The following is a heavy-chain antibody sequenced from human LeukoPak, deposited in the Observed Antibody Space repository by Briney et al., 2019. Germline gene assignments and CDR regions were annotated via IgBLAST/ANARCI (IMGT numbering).Heavy chain of an antibody. D-gene: IGHD5-12*01. Sequence: KSGGSLRLSCATSKFTFSTHSMNWVRQAPGKGLEWVSSISSSTSYIYYADSLKGRFTISRDNAKNSLYLQMNSLRTEDTAVYYCARSVPYSGYDYDYWGQGTLVTVSS. J-gene: IGHJ4*02. CDR2: ISSSTSYI. CDR1: KFTFSTHS. V-gene: IGHV3-21*01. CDR3: ARSVPYSGYDYDY.